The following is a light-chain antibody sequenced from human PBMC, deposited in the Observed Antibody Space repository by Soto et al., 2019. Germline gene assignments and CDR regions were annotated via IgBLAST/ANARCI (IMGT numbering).Light chain of an antibody. V-gene: IGKV1-5*03. J-gene: IGKJ4*01. CDR2: KAS. CDR1: QSISSR. CDR3: QQYNSYPLT. Sequence: DIQMTQSPSTLSAFVGDRVTITCRASQSISSRLAWYQQKPGKAPKLLIYKASSLESGVPSRFSGSGSGTEFNLTISSLQPDDFATYYCQQYNSYPLTFGGGTKVEIK.